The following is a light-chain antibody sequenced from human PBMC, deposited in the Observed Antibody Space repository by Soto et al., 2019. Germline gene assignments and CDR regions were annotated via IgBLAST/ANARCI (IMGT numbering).Light chain of an antibody. CDR1: QSISTY. CDR3: QQSFSTPRT. J-gene: IGKJ1*01. CDR2: ASS. Sequence: IQMTQSPSSLSASVGDRVTITCRASQSISTYVNWYQQKPGKAPKLLIYASSSLQSGVPSRFSGSVSGTHFTLTINSLQPEDFATYYCQQSFSTPRTFGPGTRVE. V-gene: IGKV1-39*01.